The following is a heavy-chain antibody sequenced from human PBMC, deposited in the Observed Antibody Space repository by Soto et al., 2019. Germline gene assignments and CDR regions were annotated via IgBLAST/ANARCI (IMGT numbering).Heavy chain of an antibody. D-gene: IGHD6-6*01. J-gene: IGHJ4*01. Sequence: GASVKVSCKASGYTFTGYYMHWVRQAPGQGLEWLGWVSAYNGERRYAQRVQARVIMTTDTSTTTAYMELRSLRSDDTAVYYCSRGTSIPDSGDYWGQGTLVTVSS. CDR2: VSAYNGER. CDR1: GYTFTGYY. V-gene: IGHV1-18*04. CDR3: SRGTSIPDSGDY.